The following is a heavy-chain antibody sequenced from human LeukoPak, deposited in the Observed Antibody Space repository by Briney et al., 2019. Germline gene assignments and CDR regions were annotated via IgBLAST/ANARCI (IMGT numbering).Heavy chain of an antibody. CDR2: IDHSGST. D-gene: IGHD2-2*01. Sequence: SETLSLTCTVSGYSISSGYYWGWIRQPPGKGLEWTGSIDHSGSTYYNPSLKSRITISVDTSKNQFSLKLSSVTAADTAVYYCARRPAARGFDPWGQGTLVTVSS. J-gene: IGHJ5*02. CDR1: GYSISSGYY. V-gene: IGHV4-38-2*02. CDR3: ARRPAARGFDP.